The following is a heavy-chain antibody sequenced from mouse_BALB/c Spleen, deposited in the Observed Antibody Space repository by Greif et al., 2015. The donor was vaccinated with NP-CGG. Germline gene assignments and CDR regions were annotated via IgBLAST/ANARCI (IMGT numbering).Heavy chain of an antibody. D-gene: IGHD2-1*01. CDR1: GYTFTNHW. V-gene: IGHV1-63*02. J-gene: IGHJ2*01. Sequence: LVESGAELVRPGTSVKISCKASGYTFTNHWLGWVKQRPGHGLEWIGDIYPGGGYTNYNEKFKGKATLTADTSSSTAYMQLSSLTSEDSAVYFCARGGGNYAYYFDYWGQGTTLTVSS. CDR3: ARGGGNYAYYFDY. CDR2: IYPGGGYT.